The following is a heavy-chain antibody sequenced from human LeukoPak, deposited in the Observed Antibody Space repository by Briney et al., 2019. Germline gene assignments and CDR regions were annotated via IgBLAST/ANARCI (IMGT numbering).Heavy chain of an antibody. V-gene: IGHV4-61*02. CDR3: ARKGRLGDAFDI. CDR2: IYTSGST. Sequence: SETLSLTCAVSGGSISSGGYSWSWIRQPAGEGLEWIGRIYTSGSTNYNPSLKSRVSISVDTSKNQFSLKLSSVTAADTAVYYCARKGRLGDAFDIWGQGTMVTVSS. D-gene: IGHD3-16*01. J-gene: IGHJ3*02. CDR1: GGSISSGGYS.